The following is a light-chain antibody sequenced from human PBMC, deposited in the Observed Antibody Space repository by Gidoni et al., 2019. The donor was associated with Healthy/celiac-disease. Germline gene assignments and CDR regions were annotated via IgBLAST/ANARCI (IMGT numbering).Light chain of an antibody. J-gene: IGKJ3*01. Sequence: DIPLTQSPSSLSASVGDRVTIPCRASQSISSYLNWYQQKPGKAPKLLIYDASSLQSGVPSRFSGSGSGTDFTLTISSLQPEDIATYYCQQCYSTPITCGCGTKVEIK. V-gene: IGKV1-39*01. CDR1: QSISSY. CDR2: DAS. CDR3: QQCYSTPIT.